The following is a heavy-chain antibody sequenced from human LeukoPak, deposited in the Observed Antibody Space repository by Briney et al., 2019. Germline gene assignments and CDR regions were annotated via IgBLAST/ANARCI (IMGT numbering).Heavy chain of an antibody. V-gene: IGHV3-23*01. J-gene: IGHJ4*02. CDR2: ISASGGTT. D-gene: IGHD3-10*01. Sequence: GGSLRLSCAASGFILRKNAMHWVRQAPGKGLEWVSAISASGGTTYYADSVKGRFTVSRDNSKNTLYLQMNSLRAEDTAVYYCAKDLICYGSGSYTIDYWGQGTLVTVSS. CDR3: AKDLICYGSGSYTIDY. CDR1: GFILRKNA.